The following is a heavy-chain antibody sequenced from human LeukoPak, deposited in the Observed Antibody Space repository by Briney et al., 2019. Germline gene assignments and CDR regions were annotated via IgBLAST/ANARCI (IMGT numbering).Heavy chain of an antibody. V-gene: IGHV3-21*01. J-gene: IGHJ4*02. CDR1: GFTFSSYS. CDR2: ISSSSSYL. Sequence: GGSLRLSCAASGFTFSSYSMNWVRQAPGKGLEWVSSISSSSSYLYYADSVKGRFTISRDNAKNSLYLQMNSLRAEDTAVYYCARGDDILTGAVDYWGQGTLVTVSS. CDR3: ARGDDILTGAVDY. D-gene: IGHD3-9*01.